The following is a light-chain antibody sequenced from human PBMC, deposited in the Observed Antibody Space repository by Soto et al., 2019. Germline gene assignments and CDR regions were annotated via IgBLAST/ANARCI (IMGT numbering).Light chain of an antibody. CDR3: QQYNKWRT. CDR1: QSLSSS. J-gene: IGKJ1*01. Sequence: ELVMTMSPTTLSVSPRERATRSCRASQSLSSSQLAWYQQKPGQAPRLLIYGASTRATGIPARISGSGSGTEFTLTISSLQSEDIAVYYCQQYNKWRTFGQGTKVDI. V-gene: IGKV3-15*01. CDR2: GAS.